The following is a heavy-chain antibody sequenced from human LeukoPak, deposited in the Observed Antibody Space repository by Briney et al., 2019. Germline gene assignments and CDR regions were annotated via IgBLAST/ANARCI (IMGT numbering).Heavy chain of an antibody. CDR1: GDSISDDY. CDR2: VIFTEST. V-gene: IGHV4-59*01. D-gene: IGHD1-14*01. CDR3: ANSETLRHIDY. Sequence: PSETLSLTCTVSGDSISDDYWSWIRHPPRTGRDLIGYVIFTESTNSSPSFKSRVIISLDTSKYQFSLQLTSVTTADTAVYYCANSETLRHIDYWGQGTLVTVSS. J-gene: IGHJ4*02.